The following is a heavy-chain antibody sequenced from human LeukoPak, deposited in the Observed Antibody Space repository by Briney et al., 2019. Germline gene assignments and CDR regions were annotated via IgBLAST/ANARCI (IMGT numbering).Heavy chain of an antibody. J-gene: IGHJ4*02. V-gene: IGHV3-11*06. CDR1: GFTFSDYY. Sequence: PGGSLRLSCAASGFTFSDYYMSWIRQAPGKGLEWVSYISSSSSYTNYADPVKGRFTISRDNAKNSLYLQMNSLRAEDTAVYYCARGVYGDYDLSYYFDYWGQGTLVTVSS. CDR3: ARGVYGDYDLSYYFDY. D-gene: IGHD4-17*01. CDR2: ISSSSSYT.